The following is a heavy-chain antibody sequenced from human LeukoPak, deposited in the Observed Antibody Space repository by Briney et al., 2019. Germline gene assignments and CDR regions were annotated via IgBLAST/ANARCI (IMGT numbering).Heavy chain of an antibody. CDR2: IKSKTDGGTT. CDR3: ITDKKGCSSSSLFYYYYYMDV. CDR1: GFTFSNAW. V-gene: IGHV3-15*01. D-gene: IGHD6-6*01. Sequence: GVSLRLSCAASGFTFSNAWMSWVRQAPGKGLEGVGRIKSKTDGGTTDYAAPVKGRFTISRDDSKNTLYLQMNSLKTEDTAVYYCITDKKGCSSSSLFYYYYYMDVWGKGTTVTVSS. J-gene: IGHJ6*03.